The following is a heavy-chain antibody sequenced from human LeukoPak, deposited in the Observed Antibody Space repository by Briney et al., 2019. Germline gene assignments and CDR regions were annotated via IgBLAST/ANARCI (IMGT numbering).Heavy chain of an antibody. CDR2: IHSGGTT. D-gene: IGHD6-19*01. V-gene: IGHV3-53*01. Sequence: PGGSLRLSCAASGFTLSSNYMTCVRQAPGKGLEWVSVIHSGGTTNYADSVKGRFTISRDNSKNTLYLQMNNLRAEDTAVYYCARVPDSTGWYLDYWGQGTLVTVSS. CDR3: ARVPDSTGWYLDY. CDR1: GFTLSSNY. J-gene: IGHJ4*02.